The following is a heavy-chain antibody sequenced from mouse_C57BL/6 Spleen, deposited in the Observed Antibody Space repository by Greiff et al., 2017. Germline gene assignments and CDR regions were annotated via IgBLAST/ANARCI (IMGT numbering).Heavy chain of an antibody. V-gene: IGHV1-81*01. D-gene: IGHD1-1*01. CDR2: IYPRSGNT. CDR3: ARKVDYYGSSYPDYYAMDY. Sequence: QVQLKESGAELARPGASVKLSCKASGYTFTSYGISWVKQRTGQGLEWIGEIYPRSGNTYYNEKFKGKATLTADKSSSTAYMELRSLTSEDSAVYFCARKVDYYGSSYPDYYAMDYWGQGTSVTVSS. J-gene: IGHJ4*01. CDR1: GYTFTSYG.